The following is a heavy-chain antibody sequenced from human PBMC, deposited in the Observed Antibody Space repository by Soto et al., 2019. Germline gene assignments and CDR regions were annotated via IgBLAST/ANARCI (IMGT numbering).Heavy chain of an antibody. CDR1: GGSFSGYY. Sequence: SETLSLTCAVYGGSFSGYYWTWIRQPPGTGLEWIGEINHSGSTNYNPSLKSRVTISVDTSKNQFSLKLTSVTAADTAVYYCARDPGSGSYYGWFDPWGQGTLVT. CDR2: INHSGST. D-gene: IGHD3-10*01. CDR3: ARDPGSGSYYGWFDP. J-gene: IGHJ5*02. V-gene: IGHV4-34*01.